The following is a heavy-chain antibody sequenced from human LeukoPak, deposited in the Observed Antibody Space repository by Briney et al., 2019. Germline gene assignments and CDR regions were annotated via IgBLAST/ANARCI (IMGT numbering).Heavy chain of an antibody. V-gene: IGHV4-59*01. J-gene: IGHJ5*02. Sequence: SETLSLTCTVSGGSISGFFWTWIRQSPGKGLEYIGYIYYSGTTDYNPALKSRVSMSVDTSKNQFFLNLTSVTAADTAIYYCARVGYGSGSWGWFDPWGQGTLVTVSS. D-gene: IGHD3-10*01. CDR1: GGSISGFF. CDR2: IYYSGTT. CDR3: ARVGYGSGSWGWFDP.